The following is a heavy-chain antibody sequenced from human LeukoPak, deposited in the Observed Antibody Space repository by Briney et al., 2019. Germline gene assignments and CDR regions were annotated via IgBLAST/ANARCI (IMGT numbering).Heavy chain of an antibody. CDR2: ITYSGST. CDR3: ARNFDN. CDR1: GVSIISSSYD. V-gene: IGHV4-39*01. Sequence: SETLSLTCTVSGVSIISSSYDWGWIRQPPGKGLEWIGGITYSGSTHYNPSLTSRVTISVDASKNQFSMKMSSVTAADTAVYYCARNFDNWGQGTLVT. J-gene: IGHJ4*02.